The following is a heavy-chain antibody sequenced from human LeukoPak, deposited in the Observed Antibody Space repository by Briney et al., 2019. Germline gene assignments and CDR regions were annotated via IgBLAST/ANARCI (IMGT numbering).Heavy chain of an antibody. Sequence: GGSLRLSCAASGFTFSSYAMHWVRQAPGKGLEWVAIISSDRLNIYYADSVKGRFTISRDNSMNTLYLQTNSLRAEDTAVYYCARDPDSSGWYRFDYWGQGTLVTVSS. CDR1: GFTFSSYA. CDR2: ISSDRLNI. CDR3: ARDPDSSGWYRFDY. D-gene: IGHD6-19*01. V-gene: IGHV3-30*01. J-gene: IGHJ4*02.